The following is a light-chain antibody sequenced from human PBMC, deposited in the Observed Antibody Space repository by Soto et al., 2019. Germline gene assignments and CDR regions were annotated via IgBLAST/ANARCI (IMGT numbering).Light chain of an antibody. J-gene: IGLJ1*01. CDR1: SRDVGGYNY. CDR3: SSYTSSSTLV. CDR2: EVS. Sequence: QSALTQPASLSGSPGQSITISCTGTSRDVGGYNYVSWYQQQPGRAPKLMIYEVSNRPSGVSNRFSGSKSGNTASLTISGLQAEDEADYYCSSYTSSSTLVFGTGTKVTVL. V-gene: IGLV2-14*01.